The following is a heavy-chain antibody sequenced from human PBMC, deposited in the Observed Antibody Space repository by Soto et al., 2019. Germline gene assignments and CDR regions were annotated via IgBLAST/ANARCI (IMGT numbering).Heavy chain of an antibody. V-gene: IGHV3-74*03. CDR1: GFTFGNFW. Sequence: EVQLVESGGGLVQPGGSLRLSCAASGFTFGNFWMHWVRQTPGEGLVWVSRINGDGSSSTYADFVKGRFIISRDNAKNTVYLQMNGLRAEDTGVYYCAKDSKLGQVSYFAMDVWGQGTPVTVSS. D-gene: IGHD7-27*01. J-gene: IGHJ6*02. CDR3: AKDSKLGQVSYFAMDV. CDR2: INGDGSSS.